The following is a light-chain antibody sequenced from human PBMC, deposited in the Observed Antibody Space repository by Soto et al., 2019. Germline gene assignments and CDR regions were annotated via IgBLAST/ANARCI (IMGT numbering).Light chain of an antibody. J-gene: IGLJ2*01. CDR2: DVS. CDR3: SSYTSSSTRVV. CDR1: SSDVGGYNY. V-gene: IGLV2-14*01. Sequence: QSALTQPASVSGSPGKSITISCTGTSSDVGGYNYVSWYQQHPGKAPKLMIYDVSNRPSGVSNRFSGSKSGNTASLTISGLQAEDEGDYYCSSYTSSSTRVVFGGGTKL.